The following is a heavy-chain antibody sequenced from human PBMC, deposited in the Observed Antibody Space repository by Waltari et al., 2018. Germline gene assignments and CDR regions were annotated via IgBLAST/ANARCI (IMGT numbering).Heavy chain of an antibody. Sequence: QVQLVQSGAEVKKPGSSVKVSCKASGGTFSSYAISWVRQAPGQGLEWMGGIIPSFGTANYAQKFQGRVTITADESTSTAYMELSSLRSEDTAVYYCARDRRYYYDSSGSPDDYWGQGTLVTVSS. CDR3: ARDRRYYYDSSGSPDDY. CDR2: IIPSFGTA. CDR1: GGTFSSYA. J-gene: IGHJ4*02. V-gene: IGHV1-69*13. D-gene: IGHD3-22*01.